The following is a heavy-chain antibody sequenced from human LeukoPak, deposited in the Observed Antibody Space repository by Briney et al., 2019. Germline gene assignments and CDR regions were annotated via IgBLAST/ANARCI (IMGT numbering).Heavy chain of an antibody. CDR3: ARAARGWYRVYWYFDL. CDR1: GGSFSGYY. D-gene: IGHD6-19*01. Sequence: KPSETLSLTCAVYGGSFSGYYWSWIRQPPGKGLEWLGEINHSGSTNYNPSLKSRVTISVDTSKNQFSLKLSSVTAADTAVYYCARAARGWYRVYWYFDLWGRGTLVTVSS. J-gene: IGHJ2*01. V-gene: IGHV4-34*01. CDR2: INHSGST.